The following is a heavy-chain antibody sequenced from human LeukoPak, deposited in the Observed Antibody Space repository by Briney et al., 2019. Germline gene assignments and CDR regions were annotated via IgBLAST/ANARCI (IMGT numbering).Heavy chain of an antibody. CDR1: GFTFDDYA. V-gene: IGHV3-9*03. CDR3: AKSQRKDQLLFGYYFDY. CDR2: ISWNSDRT. J-gene: IGHJ4*02. Sequence: PGRSLRLSCAASGFTFDDYAVHWVRQAPGKGLEWVSGISWNSDRTGYADSVKGRFTTSRDNAKNSLYLQMNSLRAEDMALYYCAKSQRKDQLLFGYYFDYWGQGTLVTVSS. D-gene: IGHD2-2*01.